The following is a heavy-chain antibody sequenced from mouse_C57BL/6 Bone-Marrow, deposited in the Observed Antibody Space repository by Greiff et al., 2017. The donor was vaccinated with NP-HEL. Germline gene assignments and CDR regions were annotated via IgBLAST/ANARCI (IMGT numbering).Heavy chain of an antibody. CDR2: ISNLAYSI. V-gene: IGHV5-15*01. D-gene: IGHD1-1*01. CDR3: ARLGYYGSRRFAY. Sequence: EVKLMESGGGLVQPGGSLKLSCAASGFTFSDYGMAWVRQAPRKGPEWVAFISNLAYSIYYADTVTGRFTISRENAKNTLYLEMSSLRSEDTAMYYCARLGYYGSRRFAYWGQGTLVTVSA. CDR1: GFTFSDYG. J-gene: IGHJ3*01.